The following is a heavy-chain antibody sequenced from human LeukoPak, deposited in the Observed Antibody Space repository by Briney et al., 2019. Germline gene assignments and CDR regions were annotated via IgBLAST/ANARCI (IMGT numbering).Heavy chain of an antibody. J-gene: IGHJ4*02. CDR2: ISGSGGST. D-gene: IGHD3-3*01. V-gene: IGHV3-23*01. CDR1: GFTFSSYA. Sequence: GGSLRLSCAASGFTFSSYAMSWVRQAPGKGLEWVSAISGSGGSTYYADSVKGRFTISRDNSKNTLYLQMNSLRAEDTAVYYCARASFWSGHLDYWGQGTLVTVSS. CDR3: ARASFWSGHLDY.